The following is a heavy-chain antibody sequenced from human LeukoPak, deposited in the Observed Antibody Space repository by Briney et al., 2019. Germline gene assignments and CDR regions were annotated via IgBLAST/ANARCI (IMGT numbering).Heavy chain of an antibody. V-gene: IGHV3-21*06. CDR2: ISSSSSYI. J-gene: IGHJ6*02. CDR3: ARTRGCSSTSCYADGMDV. D-gene: IGHD2-2*01. Sequence: PGGSLRLSCAASGFTFSSYSMNWVRQAPAKGLELVSSISSSSSYIYYADSVKGRFTTSRDNAKNSLYTQMNSLRVEDKAVYYCARTRGCSSTSCYADGMDVWGQRTKLTVSS. CDR1: GFTFSSYS.